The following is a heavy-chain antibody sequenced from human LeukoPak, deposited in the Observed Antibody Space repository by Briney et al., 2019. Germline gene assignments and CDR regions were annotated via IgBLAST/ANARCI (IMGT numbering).Heavy chain of an antibody. Sequence: SGTLSLTCTVSGYSISSGYYWGWIRQPPGKGLEWIGSIYHSGSTNYNPSLKSRVTISVDTSKNQFSLKLNSVTAADTAVYYCARAGYSSSWYVYYYYYMDVWVKGTTVTVSS. D-gene: IGHD6-13*01. CDR3: ARAGYSSSWYVYYYYYMDV. CDR2: IYHSGST. CDR1: GYSISSGYY. V-gene: IGHV4-38-2*02. J-gene: IGHJ6*03.